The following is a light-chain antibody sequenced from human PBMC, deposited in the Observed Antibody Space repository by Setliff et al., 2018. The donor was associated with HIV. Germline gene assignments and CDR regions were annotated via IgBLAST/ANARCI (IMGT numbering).Light chain of an antibody. V-gene: IGLV2-14*03. CDR3: SSYAITNTLL. Sequence: QSVLTQPASVSGSPGQSITISCTGTSSDVGGFDYVSWYQQHPGKAPKLMIYDVKNRPSGVSNRFSGSKSGNTASLTISGLQAEDEADYYCSSYAITNTLLFGTGTKVTVL. CDR2: DVK. J-gene: IGLJ1*01. CDR1: SSDVGGFDY.